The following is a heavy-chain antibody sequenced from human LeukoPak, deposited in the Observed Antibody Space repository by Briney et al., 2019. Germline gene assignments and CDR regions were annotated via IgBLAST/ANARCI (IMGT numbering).Heavy chain of an antibody. D-gene: IGHD1-1*01. CDR2: ISGSGGST. CDR3: ARLNEGEQNFDY. J-gene: IGHJ4*02. V-gene: IGHV3-23*01. CDR1: GFTFSSYA. Sequence: GGSLRLSCAASGFTFSSYAMSWVRQAPGKGLEWVSAISGSGGSTYYADSVKGRFTISRDNSKDTLYLQMNSLRAEDTAVYYCARLNEGEQNFDYWGLGTLVTVSS.